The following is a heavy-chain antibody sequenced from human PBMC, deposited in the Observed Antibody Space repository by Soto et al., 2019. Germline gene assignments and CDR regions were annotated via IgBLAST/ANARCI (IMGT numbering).Heavy chain of an antibody. CDR3: GGSVDNPPPEYKGMGL. CDR2: IIPIFGTA. CDR1: GGTFSSYA. V-gene: IGHV1-69*01. J-gene: IGHJ6*02. D-gene: IGHD1-1*01. Sequence: VQLLESGAEVKKPGSSVKVSCKASGGTFSSYAISWVRQAPGQGLEWMGGIIPIFGTANYAQKFQGRVTITADESTRTASQGLESLRTGDTGVFFWGGSVDNPPPEYKGMGLWGPGTPATVPS.